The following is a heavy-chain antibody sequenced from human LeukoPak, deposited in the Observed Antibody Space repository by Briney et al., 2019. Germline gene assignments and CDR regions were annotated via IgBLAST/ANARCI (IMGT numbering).Heavy chain of an antibody. V-gene: IGHV4-34*01. J-gene: IGHJ5*02. Sequence: SETLSLTCAVYGGSFSGYYWSWIRQPPGKGLEWIGEINHSGSTNYNPSLKSRVTISVDTSKSQFSLKLSSVTAADTAVYYCARGSYCSSTSCYGGGDWFDPWGQGTLVTVSS. CDR1: GGSFSGYY. CDR3: ARGSYCSSTSCYGGGDWFDP. CDR2: INHSGST. D-gene: IGHD2-2*01.